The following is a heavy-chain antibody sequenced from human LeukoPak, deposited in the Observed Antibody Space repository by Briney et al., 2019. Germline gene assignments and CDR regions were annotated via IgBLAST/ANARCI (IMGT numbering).Heavy chain of an antibody. D-gene: IGHD3-22*01. V-gene: IGHV3-15*01. Sequence: GGSLRLSCAASGFTFSSYWMSWVRQAPGKGLEWVGRIKSKTDGGTTDYAAPVKGRFTISRDDSKNTLYLQMNSLKTEDTAVYYCTTERGGYDSSGYYYVAEYFQHWGQGTLVTVSS. J-gene: IGHJ1*01. CDR2: IKSKTDGGTT. CDR1: GFTFSSYW. CDR3: TTERGGYDSSGYYYVAEYFQH.